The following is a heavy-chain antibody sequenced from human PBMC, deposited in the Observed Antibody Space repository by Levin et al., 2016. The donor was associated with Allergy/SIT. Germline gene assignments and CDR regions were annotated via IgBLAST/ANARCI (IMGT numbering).Heavy chain of an antibody. Sequence: ASVKVSCKASGGTFSSYAISWVRQAPGQGLEWMGWINPYNGYTNYAQNLQGRVTMTIDTSTSTAYMELSSLRDDDAAMYYCATVAAAGTDYYYSGMDVWGQGTTVTVSS. CDR1: GGTFSSYA. CDR2: INPYNGYT. V-gene: IGHV1-18*01. D-gene: IGHD6-13*01. CDR3: ATVAAAGTDYYYSGMDV. J-gene: IGHJ6*02.